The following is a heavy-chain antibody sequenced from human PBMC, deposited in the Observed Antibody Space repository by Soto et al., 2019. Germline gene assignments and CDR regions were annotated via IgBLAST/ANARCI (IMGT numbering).Heavy chain of an antibody. D-gene: IGHD5-18*01. J-gene: IGHJ6*02. CDR3: ASSYGGGYSYGVYYYYGMDV. CDR2: IYHSGST. Sequence: SETLSLTCAVSGGSIRSGGYSWSWIRQPPGKGLEWIGYIYHSGSTYYNPSLKSRVTISVDRSKNQFSLKLSSVTAADTAVYYCASSYGGGYSYGVYYYYGMDVWGQGTTVTVS. CDR1: GGSIRSGGYS. V-gene: IGHV4-30-2*01.